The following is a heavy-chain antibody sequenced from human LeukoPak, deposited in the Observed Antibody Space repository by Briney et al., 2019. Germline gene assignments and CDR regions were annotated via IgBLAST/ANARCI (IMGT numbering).Heavy chain of an antibody. J-gene: IGHJ4*02. D-gene: IGHD2-15*01. CDR3: AKDMEGYCSGGTCYSPFDY. CDR1: GFTFDDYT. V-gene: IGHV3-43*01. CDR2: ISWDGGST. Sequence: GGSLRLSCAASGFTFDDYTMRWVRQAQGKVLEWVSLISWDGGSTYYADSVKGRFTISRDNSKNSLYLQMNSLRTEDTALYYCAKDMEGYCSGGTCYSPFDYWGQGTLVTVSS.